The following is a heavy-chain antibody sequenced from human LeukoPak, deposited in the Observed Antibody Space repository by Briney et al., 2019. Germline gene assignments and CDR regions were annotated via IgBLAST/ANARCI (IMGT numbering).Heavy chain of an antibody. J-gene: IGHJ3*02. V-gene: IGHV4-39*07. CDR3: ARGTKDTAMALDAFDI. D-gene: IGHD5-18*01. CDR1: GGSISSSSYY. Sequence: SETLSLTCTVSGGSISSSSYYWGWIRQPPGKGLEWIGSIYYSGSTYYNPSLKSPVTISVDTSKNQFSLKLSSVTAADAAVYYCARGTKDTAMALDAFDIWGQGTMVTVSS. CDR2: IYYSGST.